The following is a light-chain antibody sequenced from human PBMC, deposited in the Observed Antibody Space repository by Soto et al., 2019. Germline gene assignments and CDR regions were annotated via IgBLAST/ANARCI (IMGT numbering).Light chain of an antibody. V-gene: IGLV2-14*01. J-gene: IGLJ1*01. Sequence: QSALTQPASVSGSPGQSITISCTGTSSDVGGYNFVSWYQHHPGKAPKLMIYEVVNRTTGISNRFSGSKSGNTAYLTISGLQAEDEADYYCTSYTSSSPLVFGTGTKLTVL. CDR3: TSYTSSSPLV. CDR1: SSDVGGYNF. CDR2: EVV.